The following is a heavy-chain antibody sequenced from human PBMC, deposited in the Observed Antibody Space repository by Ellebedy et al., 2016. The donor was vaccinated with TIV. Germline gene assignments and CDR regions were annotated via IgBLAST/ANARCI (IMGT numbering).Heavy chain of an antibody. Sequence: GESLKISCTASGFTFGDYAMSWVRQAPGKGLEWVGFIRSKAYGGTTEYAASVKGRFTISRDDSKSIAYLQMNSLKTEDTAVYYCTRDRVGPLDYWGQGTLVTVSS. CDR2: IRSKAYGGTT. CDR3: TRDRVGPLDY. V-gene: IGHV3-49*04. D-gene: IGHD2-2*01. CDR1: GFTFGDYA. J-gene: IGHJ4*02.